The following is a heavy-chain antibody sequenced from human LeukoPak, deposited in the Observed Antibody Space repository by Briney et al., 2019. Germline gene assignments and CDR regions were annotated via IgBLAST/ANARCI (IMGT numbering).Heavy chain of an antibody. D-gene: IGHD1-26*01. CDR1: TDSITSNW. CDR2: VHKSGST. Sequence: SETLSLTCAVSTDSITSNWWRWVRQPPGEGLEWIGEVHKSGSTNYYPSLQSRDTISIDKSKNQIALEVTSVTAEDTAVYYCAKEIVGAPTPGAYWGQGILVTVSS. J-gene: IGHJ4*02. V-gene: IGHV4-4*02. CDR3: AKEIVGAPTPGAY.